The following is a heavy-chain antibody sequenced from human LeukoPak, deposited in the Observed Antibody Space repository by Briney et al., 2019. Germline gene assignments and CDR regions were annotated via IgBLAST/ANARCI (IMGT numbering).Heavy chain of an antibody. J-gene: IGHJ3*02. D-gene: IGHD3-3*01. V-gene: IGHV3-7*01. Sequence: PGGSLRLSCAASGFTFSSYWMSWVRQAPGKGLEWVANIRQDGSEEFYVDSVKGRFTISRDNAKNSLYLQMNSLRAEDTAVYYCARDHDSNAFDIWGQGTMVTVSS. CDR1: GFTFSSYW. CDR2: IRQDGSEE. CDR3: ARDHDSNAFDI.